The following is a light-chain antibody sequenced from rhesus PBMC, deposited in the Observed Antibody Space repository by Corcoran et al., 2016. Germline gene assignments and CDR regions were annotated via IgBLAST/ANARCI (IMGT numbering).Light chain of an antibody. Sequence: QAGLTQPPSVSEGLRQTTTLTCTGDSNNVGYQGAAWLQQHQGHPPKLLSYRNNNRPSGVSERFSASRSGNTAALTITGLQPEDEGDYCCSALDSILRGHVFGSVTKLTVL. CDR1: SNNVGYQG. CDR2: RNN. J-gene: IGLJ6*01. CDR3: SALDSILRGHV. V-gene: IGLV10-114*01.